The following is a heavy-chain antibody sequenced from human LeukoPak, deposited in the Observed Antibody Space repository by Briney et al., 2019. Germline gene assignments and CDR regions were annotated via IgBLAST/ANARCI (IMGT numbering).Heavy chain of an antibody. CDR2: IWHDGSNK. CDR3: ATGYYYMDV. J-gene: IGHJ6*03. CDR1: GFTFSSYG. V-gene: IGHV3-33*01. Sequence: GGSLRLSCAASGFTFSSYGMHWVRQAPGKGLEWVAVIWHDGSNKYYADSVKGRFTISRDNSKNTLYLQMNSLRAEDTAVYYCATGYYYMDVWGKGTTVTVSS.